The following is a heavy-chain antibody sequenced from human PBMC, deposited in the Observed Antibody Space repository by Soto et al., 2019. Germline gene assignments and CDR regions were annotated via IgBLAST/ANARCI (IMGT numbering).Heavy chain of an antibody. D-gene: IGHD5-18*01. CDR3: AKITSRDRGYSYGHSDH. CDR1: GFTFGDYA. V-gene: IGHV3-23*01. J-gene: IGHJ4*02. CDR2: INDVGGST. Sequence: EVQLLESGGGLVQPGGSLRLSCAASGFTFGDYAMSWVRQAPGKGLEWVSSINDVGGSTYYANSVEGRFTISRDYAMNALYLQMNSLRVEDTAIYYCAKITSRDRGYSYGHSDHWGQGTLVIVSS.